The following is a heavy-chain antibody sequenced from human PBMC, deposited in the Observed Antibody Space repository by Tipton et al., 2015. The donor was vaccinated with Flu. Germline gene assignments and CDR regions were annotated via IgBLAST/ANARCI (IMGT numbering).Heavy chain of an antibody. CDR2: ISGSGGST. CDR3: AKGSPYSSGYFSGFDI. CDR1: GFTFSSYA. V-gene: IGHV3-23*01. J-gene: IGHJ3*02. D-gene: IGHD6-19*01. Sequence: AASGFTFSSYAMSWVRQTPGKGLEWVSAISGSGGSTYCADSVKGRFTISRDNSKNTLYLQMNSLRAEDTAVYYCAKGSPYSSGYFSGFDIWGLGTMVTVSS.